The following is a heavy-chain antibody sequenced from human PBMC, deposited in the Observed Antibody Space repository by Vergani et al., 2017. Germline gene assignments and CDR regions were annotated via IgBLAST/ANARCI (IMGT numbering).Heavy chain of an antibody. D-gene: IGHD2-21*01. CDR3: TTDPRYCGDGSCYWLRDHHYYGMDV. CDR1: GFSFRNAW. CDR2: IKSTFDRGTT. Sequence: EVRLAESGGGLVQPGGSLRLSCVASGFSFRNAWMNWVRRTPGKGLEWVGRIKSTFDRGTTDYAAAVKGRFTISRDDSKNTLFLQMNGLKTEDIGVYYCTTDPRYCGDGSCYWLRDHHYYGMDVWGQGTTVTVSS. J-gene: IGHJ6*02. V-gene: IGHV3-15*07.